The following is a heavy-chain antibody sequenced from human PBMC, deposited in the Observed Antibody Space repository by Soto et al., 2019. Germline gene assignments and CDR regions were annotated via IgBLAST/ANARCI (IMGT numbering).Heavy chain of an antibody. J-gene: IGHJ6*02. Sequence: QVPLVQSGAEVKKPGSSVKVSCKASGGTFSSYAISWVRQAPGQGLEWMGGIIPIFGTANYAQKFQGRVTITADESTSTAFMELSSLRSEDTAVYYCARAASDLLVVVPAARPYYYGMDVWGQGTTVTVSS. CDR2: IIPIFGTA. CDR3: ARAASDLLVVVPAARPYYYGMDV. CDR1: GGTFSSYA. D-gene: IGHD2-2*02. V-gene: IGHV1-69*01.